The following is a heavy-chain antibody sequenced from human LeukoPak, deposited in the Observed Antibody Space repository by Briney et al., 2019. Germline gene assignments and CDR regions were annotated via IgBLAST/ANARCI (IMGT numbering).Heavy chain of an antibody. CDR2: ISSSSSYI. D-gene: IGHD5-18*01. CDR1: GFTFSSYS. CDR3: AREGVDTAMAFDY. V-gene: IGHV3-21*01. Sequence: GGSLRLSCAASGFTFSSYSMNWVRLAPGKGLEWVSSISSSSSYIYYADSVKGRFTISRDNAKNSLYLQMNSLRAEDTAVYYCAREGVDTAMAFDYWGQGTLVTVSS. J-gene: IGHJ4*02.